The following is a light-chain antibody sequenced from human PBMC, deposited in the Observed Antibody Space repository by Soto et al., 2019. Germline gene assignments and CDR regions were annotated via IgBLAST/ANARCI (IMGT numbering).Light chain of an antibody. V-gene: IGKV3-15*01. Sequence: EIVMTQSPATLSVSPGERATLSCRASQSVSSNLAWYQQKPGQAPRLLIYGASNRATGIPARFSGSGSGTEFTLTISGLQSEDCAVYYCQQYNNWPPPLTFGGGTKVEIK. J-gene: IGKJ4*01. CDR3: QQYNNWPPPLT. CDR1: QSVSSN. CDR2: GAS.